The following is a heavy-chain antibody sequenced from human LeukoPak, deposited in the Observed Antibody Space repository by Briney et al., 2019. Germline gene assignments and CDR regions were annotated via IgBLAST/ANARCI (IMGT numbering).Heavy chain of an antibody. D-gene: IGHD2-2*01. CDR3: VKDVEPAAATSTYYFDY. CDR1: GFTFSSYA. J-gene: IGHJ4*02. CDR2: ISSNGGST. V-gene: IGHV3-64D*09. Sequence: GGSLRLSCSASGFTFSSYAMHWVRQAPGKGLEYVSAISSNGGSTYYADSVKGRFTISRDNSKNTLYLQMSSLRAEDTAVYYCVKDVEPAAATSTYYFDYWGQGTLVTGSS.